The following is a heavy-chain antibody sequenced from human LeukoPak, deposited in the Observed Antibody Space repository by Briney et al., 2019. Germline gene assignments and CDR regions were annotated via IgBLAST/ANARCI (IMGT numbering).Heavy chain of an antibody. Sequence: GGSLRLSCAASGFTFRNNWMNWIRQTPGKGLEWVANIRPDASDTGYVVSVKGRFTISRDNAKNLLYLQMNSLRVDDTAVYYCTSISLGANEDYWGQGTRVTVSS. V-gene: IGHV3-7*03. D-gene: IGHD1-26*01. CDR2: IRPDASDT. J-gene: IGHJ4*02. CDR3: TSISLGANEDY. CDR1: GFTFRNNW.